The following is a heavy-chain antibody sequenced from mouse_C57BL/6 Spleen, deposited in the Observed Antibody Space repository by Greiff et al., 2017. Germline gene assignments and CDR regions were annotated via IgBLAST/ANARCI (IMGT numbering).Heavy chain of an antibody. CDR1: GYTFTSYW. Sequence: QVQLQQPGAELVKPGASVRLSCKASGYTFTSYWMHWVQQRPGQGLEWIGMIHPNSGSTNSNEKFTSKATLTVSKSSSTAYMQLSSLTSDGSADYYCARYYAMDYWGQGTSVTVSS. V-gene: IGHV1-64*01. CDR2: IHPNSGST. J-gene: IGHJ4*01. CDR3: ARYYAMDY.